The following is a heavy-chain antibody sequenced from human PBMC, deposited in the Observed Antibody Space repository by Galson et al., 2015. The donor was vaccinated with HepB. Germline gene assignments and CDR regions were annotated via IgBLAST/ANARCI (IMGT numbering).Heavy chain of an antibody. Sequence: ETLSLTCIVSGGSISSSSHYWGWIRQPPGKGLEWIGSLDYTGTTYYNPSLKSRVTISVDTSKNQFSLKLTSVTAADTAVYYCASGEFSNWFDPWGQGTLVTVSS. CDR3: ASGEFSNWFDP. D-gene: IGHD2-21*01. V-gene: IGHV4-39*01. CDR2: LDYTGTT. J-gene: IGHJ5*02. CDR1: GGSISSSSHY.